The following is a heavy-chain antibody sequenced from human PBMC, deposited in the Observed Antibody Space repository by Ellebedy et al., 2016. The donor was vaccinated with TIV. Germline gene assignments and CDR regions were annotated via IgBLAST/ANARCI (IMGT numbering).Heavy chain of an antibody. Sequence: GESLKISXVGTRFIFSNYGMHWVRQAPGKGLEWVAVIWSDGNNRYYGDSMEGRFTISRDNSKNTLYLQMNSLRVEDTAVYYCARDFTGTTLDGLDVWGQGTTVIVSS. J-gene: IGHJ6*02. CDR3: ARDFTGTTLDGLDV. D-gene: IGHD1-7*01. CDR1: RFIFSNYG. CDR2: IWSDGNNR. V-gene: IGHV3-33*01.